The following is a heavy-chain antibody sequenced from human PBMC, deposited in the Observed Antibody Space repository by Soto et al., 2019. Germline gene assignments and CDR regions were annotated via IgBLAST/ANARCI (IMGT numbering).Heavy chain of an antibody. CDR2: IERDDDDK. CDR1: GFSLTSPGMC. Sequence: SGPTLVNPTEPLTVTCTFSGFSLTSPGMCVSWIRQSPGKALEWLALIERDDDDKYYSTSLKTRLTISKDTRKNQVVLTMANMDPADTATYXCARSIRGPRRFNGMDVWGQGTTVTVSS. D-gene: IGHD1-20*01. J-gene: IGHJ6*02. V-gene: IGHV2-70*13. CDR3: ARSIRGPRRFNGMDV.